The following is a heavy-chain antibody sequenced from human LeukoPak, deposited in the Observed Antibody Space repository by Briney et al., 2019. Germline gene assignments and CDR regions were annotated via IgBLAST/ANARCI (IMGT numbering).Heavy chain of an antibody. CDR3: ARVTYDLWSGSPSARFDP. CDR2: INAGNGNT. J-gene: IGHJ5*02. D-gene: IGHD3-3*01. CDR1: GYTFTSYA. Sequence: GASVKVSCKASGYTFTSYAMHWVRQAPGQRLEWMGWINAGNGNTKYSQKFQGRVTMTTDTSTSTAYMELRSLRSDDTAVYYCARVTYDLWSGSPSARFDPWGQGTLVTVSS. V-gene: IGHV1-3*01.